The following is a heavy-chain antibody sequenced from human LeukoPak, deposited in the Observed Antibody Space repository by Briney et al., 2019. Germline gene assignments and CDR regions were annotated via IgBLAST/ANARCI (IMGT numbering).Heavy chain of an antibody. CDR1: GGSINSYC. CDR3: ARLFHPALSGNYPFDY. J-gene: IGHJ4*02. Sequence: SETLSLTCTVSGGSINSYCWSWIRQPPGKGLEWIAYIYYSGSTSYNPSLKSRVTISVDTSKNQFSLKLNSVTAADTAMYYCARLFHPALSGNYPFDYWGQGTLVTVSS. CDR2: IYYSGST. D-gene: IGHD1-26*01. V-gene: IGHV4-59*01.